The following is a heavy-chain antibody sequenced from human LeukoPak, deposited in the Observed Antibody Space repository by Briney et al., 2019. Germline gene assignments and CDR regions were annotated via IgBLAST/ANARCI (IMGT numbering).Heavy chain of an antibody. J-gene: IGHJ5*02. CDR2: INPNSGGT. D-gene: IGHD6-6*01. CDR1: GYTFTGYY. CDR3: ARGIAARLHHYNWFDP. V-gene: IGHV1-2*02. Sequence: GASVKVSCKASGYTFTGYYMHWVRQAPGQGLEWMGWINPNSGGTNYAQKFQGRVTMTRDTSISTAYMELSRLRSDDTAVYYCARGIAARLHHYNWFDPWGQGTLVTVSS.